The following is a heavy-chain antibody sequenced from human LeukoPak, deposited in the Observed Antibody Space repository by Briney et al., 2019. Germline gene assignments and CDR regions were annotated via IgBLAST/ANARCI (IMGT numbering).Heavy chain of an antibody. Sequence: ASVKVSCKASGGTFSSYAISWVRQAPGQGLEWMGGIIPIFGTANYAQKFQGRVTITADESTSTAYMELSSLRSEDTAVYYCATDLPGYSSGWYLRRWGQGTLVTVSS. J-gene: IGHJ4*02. D-gene: IGHD6-19*01. CDR2: IIPIFGTA. V-gene: IGHV1-69*13. CDR1: GGTFSSYA. CDR3: ATDLPGYSSGWYLRR.